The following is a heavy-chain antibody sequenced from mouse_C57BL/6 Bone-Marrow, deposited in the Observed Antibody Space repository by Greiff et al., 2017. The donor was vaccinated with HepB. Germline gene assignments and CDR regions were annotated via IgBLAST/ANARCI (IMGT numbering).Heavy chain of an antibody. J-gene: IGHJ4*01. CDR2: ISGGGGNT. D-gene: IGHD1-1*01. CDR1: GFTFSSYT. V-gene: IGHV5-9*01. CDR3: ASPLRGAMDY. Sequence: EVKVVESGGGLVKPGGSLKLSCAASGFTFSSYTMSWVRQTPEKRLEWVATISGGGGNTYYPDSVKGRFTISRDNAKNTLYLQMSSLRSEDTALYYCASPLRGAMDYWGQGTSVTVSS.